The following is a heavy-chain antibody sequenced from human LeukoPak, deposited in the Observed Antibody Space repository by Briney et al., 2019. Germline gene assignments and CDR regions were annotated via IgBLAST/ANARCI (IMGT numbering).Heavy chain of an antibody. V-gene: IGHV4-39*01. D-gene: IGHD6-13*01. Sequence: SETLSLTCTVSGGSISSSSTYWGWISQPPGKGLEWIGDISYSGSTYYSPSLKSRVTTPVDTSKNQFSLKLNSVTATDRAVYYCARQGTGIEAAVFDYWGQGTLVTVSS. CDR3: ARQGTGIEAAVFDY. J-gene: IGHJ4*02. CDR2: ISYSGST. CDR1: GGSISSSSTY.